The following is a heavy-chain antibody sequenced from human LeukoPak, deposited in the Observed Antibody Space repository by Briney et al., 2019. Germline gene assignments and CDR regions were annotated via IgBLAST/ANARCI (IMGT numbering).Heavy chain of an antibody. D-gene: IGHD1-20*01. V-gene: IGHV4-59*01. J-gene: IGHJ4*02. CDR2: ICYSGST. CDR1: GGSISSYY. CDR3: ARDTVTGTTPGTFDY. Sequence: SETLSLTCAVSGGSISSYYWSWIRQPPGKGLEWIGYICYSGSTNYNPSLKTRVTISVDTSKNQSSLKLSSVTAADTAVYYCARDTVTGTTPGTFDYWGQGTQVTVSS.